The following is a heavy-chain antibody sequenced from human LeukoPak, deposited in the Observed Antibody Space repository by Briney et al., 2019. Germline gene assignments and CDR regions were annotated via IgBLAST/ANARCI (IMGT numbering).Heavy chain of an antibody. V-gene: IGHV1-69*05. CDR3: ARGGYYYDSSGYSRNNEYFQH. D-gene: IGHD3-22*01. Sequence: SVKVPCKASGVTFSSYAISWVRQAPGQGLEWMGRIIPIFGTANYAQKFQGRVTITTDESTSTAYMELSSLRSEDTAVYYCARGGYYYDSSGYSRNNEYFQHWGQGTLDTVSS. J-gene: IGHJ1*01. CDR2: IIPIFGTA. CDR1: GVTFSSYA.